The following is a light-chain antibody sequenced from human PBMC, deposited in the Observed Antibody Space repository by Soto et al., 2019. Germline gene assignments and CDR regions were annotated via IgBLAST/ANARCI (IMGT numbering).Light chain of an antibody. CDR1: TGAVTSGHY. Sequence: QTVVTQEPSLTVSPGGTVTLTCGSSTGAVTSGHYPYWFQQKPGQAPRTLSYDTSNKHSWTPARFSGSLLGCKAALTLSCAQPEDEAEYYCLLSYSGANVVFGGGTKLTVL. V-gene: IGLV7-46*01. J-gene: IGLJ2*01. CDR2: DTS. CDR3: LLSYSGANVV.